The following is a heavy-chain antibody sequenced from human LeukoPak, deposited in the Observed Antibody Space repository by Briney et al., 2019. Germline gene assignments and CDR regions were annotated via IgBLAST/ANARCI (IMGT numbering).Heavy chain of an antibody. CDR3: ARDPTGRLRFLEWVYFDY. CDR2: INPNSGGT. D-gene: IGHD3-3*01. J-gene: IGHJ4*02. V-gene: IGHV1-2*02. Sequence: ASVKVSCKASGYTFTGYYMHWVRQAPGQGLEWRGWINPNSGGTNYAQKFQGRVTMPRDTSISTAYMELSRLRSDDTAVYYCARDPTGRLRFLEWVYFDYWGQGTLVTVSS. CDR1: GYTFTGYY.